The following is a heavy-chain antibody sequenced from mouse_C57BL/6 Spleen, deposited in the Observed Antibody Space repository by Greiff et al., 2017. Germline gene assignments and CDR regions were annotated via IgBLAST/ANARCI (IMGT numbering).Heavy chain of an antibody. CDR2: ISTYYGDA. CDR1: GYTFTDYA. J-gene: IGHJ4*01. CDR3: ARAYSNSISPYYEAMDD. D-gene: IGHD2-5*01. V-gene: IGHV1-67*01. Sequence: QVQLKQSGPELVRPGVSVKISCKGSGYTFTDYAMHWVKPSHAKSLEWIGVISTYYGDASYNQKFKDKATMTVDKSSSTAYMQLARLTSEDSAVDYGARAYSNSISPYYEAMDDWGQGTSVTVAA.